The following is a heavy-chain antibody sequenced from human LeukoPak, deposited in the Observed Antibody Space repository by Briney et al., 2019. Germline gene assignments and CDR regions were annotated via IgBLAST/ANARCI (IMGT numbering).Heavy chain of an antibody. J-gene: IGHJ5*02. CDR2: MNPNSGNT. CDR3: ARGRGSGHKENWFDP. CDR1: GYTFTTYD. D-gene: IGHD6-19*01. Sequence: ASVKVSCKASGYTFTTYDINWVRQATGQGLAWMGWMNPNSGNTGYTQKFQGRVTMTRNTSIRTAYMELSSLRSEDTAVYYCARGRGSGHKENWFDPWGQGTLVTVSS. V-gene: IGHV1-8*01.